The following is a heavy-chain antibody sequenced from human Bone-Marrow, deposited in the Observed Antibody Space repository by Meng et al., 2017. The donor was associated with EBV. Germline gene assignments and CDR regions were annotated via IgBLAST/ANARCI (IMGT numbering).Heavy chain of an antibody. CDR2: INHSGST. D-gene: IGHD3-3*01. V-gene: IGHV4-34*01. CDR1: GGSFSGYY. J-gene: IGHJ4*02. Sequence: QVQLQQWGAGLLKPSXXLSLTXAVYGGSFSGYYWSWIRQPPGKGLEWIGEINHSGSTNYNPSLKSRVTISVDTSKNQFSLKLSSVTAADTAVYYCARGLGRITIFGVARGFDYWGPGTMVTVSS. CDR3: ARGLGRITIFGVARGFDY.